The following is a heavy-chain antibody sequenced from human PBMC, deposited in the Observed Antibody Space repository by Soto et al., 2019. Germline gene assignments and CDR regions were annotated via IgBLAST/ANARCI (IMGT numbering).Heavy chain of an antibody. J-gene: IGHJ4*02. CDR1: CFSISSGFY. V-gene: IGHV4-38-2*02. CDR3: AREKVGTTFFDN. Sequence: SETLSLTCNVTCFSISSGFYWSWVRQTPGKGLEWIGSIYRPWNSYRNPSLESRLIVSRDLSNNQFFLKLASVTAAYTAIYYCAREKVGTTFFDNWGKGTQVTVSS. CDR2: IYRPWNS. D-gene: IGHD1-1*01.